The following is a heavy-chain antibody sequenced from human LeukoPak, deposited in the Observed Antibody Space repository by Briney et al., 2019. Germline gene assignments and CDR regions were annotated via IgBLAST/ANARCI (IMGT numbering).Heavy chain of an antibody. CDR1: GFTVSSNY. J-gene: IGHJ4*02. Sequence: GGSLRLSCAASGFTVSSNYMSWVRQAPGKGLEWVSVIYSGGTTCYADSVKGRFTISRDNSKNTLHLQMNSLRAEDTAVYYCARDQYSYAHAAHWGQGTLVTVSS. V-gene: IGHV3-66*01. D-gene: IGHD5-18*01. CDR2: IYSGGTT. CDR3: ARDQYSYAHAAH.